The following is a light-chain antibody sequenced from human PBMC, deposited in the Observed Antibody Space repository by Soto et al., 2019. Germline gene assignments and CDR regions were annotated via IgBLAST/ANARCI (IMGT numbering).Light chain of an antibody. V-gene: IGLV1-44*01. CDR1: SSNIGSNT. Sequence: QSVLIQPPSASGTPGQRVTISCSGSSSNIGSNTVNWYQQLPGTAPKLLIYSNNQRPSGVPDRFSGSKSGTSASLAISGLQSEDEADYYCAAWDDSLNGPHVVFGGGTQLTVL. J-gene: IGLJ2*01. CDR2: SNN. CDR3: AAWDDSLNGPHVV.